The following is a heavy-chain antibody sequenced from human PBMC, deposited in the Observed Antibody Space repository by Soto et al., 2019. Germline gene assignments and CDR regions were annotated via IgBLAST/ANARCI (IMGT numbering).Heavy chain of an antibody. V-gene: IGHV4-59*01. J-gene: IGHJ4*02. Sequence: SETLSLTCTVSGDSISSYYWSWIRQPPGKGLEWIGYIYYSGSTNYNPSLKSRVTISVDTSKNQFSLKLSSVTAADTAVYYCARVDLDGGYSYGFDYWGQGTLVTVSS. CDR2: IYYSGST. CDR1: GDSISSYY. D-gene: IGHD5-18*01. CDR3: ARVDLDGGYSYGFDY.